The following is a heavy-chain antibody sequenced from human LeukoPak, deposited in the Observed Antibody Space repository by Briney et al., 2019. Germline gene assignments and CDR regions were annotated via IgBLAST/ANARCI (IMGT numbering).Heavy chain of an antibody. Sequence: GGSLRLSCAASGFTFSSYSMNWVRQAPGKGLEWVSSISSSSSYIYCADSVKGRFTISRDNAKNSLYLQMNSLRAEDTAVYYCARARGSGSYYGTYWGQGTLVTVSS. V-gene: IGHV3-21*01. J-gene: IGHJ4*02. CDR1: GFTFSSYS. CDR3: ARARGSGSYYGTY. CDR2: ISSSSSYI. D-gene: IGHD3-10*01.